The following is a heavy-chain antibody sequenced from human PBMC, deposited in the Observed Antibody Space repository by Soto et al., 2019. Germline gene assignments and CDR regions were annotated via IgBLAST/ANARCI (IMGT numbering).Heavy chain of an antibody. V-gene: IGHV1-69*01. CDR3: AREVQVHTPAFVY. J-gene: IGHJ4*01. CDR1: GGTFNTYA. Sequence: QVQLVQSGAEMKKPGSSVKVSCQSSGGTFNTYAMNWVRQAPGQGPEWMGDISPMFGAANYAPKFQGRVTITAEESTGTSYMQLSSLTSEETALYFCAREVQVHTPAFVYWGHGTLVNVS. D-gene: IGHD3-10*01. CDR2: ISPMFGAA.